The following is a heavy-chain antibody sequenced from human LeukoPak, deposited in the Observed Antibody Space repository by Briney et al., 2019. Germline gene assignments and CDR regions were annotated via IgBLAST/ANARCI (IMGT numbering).Heavy chain of an antibody. Sequence: GSLRLSCAASGFTFSAYWMSWVRQTPGKGLEWVANIKQDGSEEYYVDSVRGRFTIPRDNAKSSLYLQMNSLGAEDTAVYYCAKTDSSGYYPHYWGQGTLVTVSS. CDR3: AKTDSSGYYPHY. V-gene: IGHV3-7*01. J-gene: IGHJ4*02. D-gene: IGHD3-22*01. CDR2: IKQDGSEE. CDR1: GFTFSAYW.